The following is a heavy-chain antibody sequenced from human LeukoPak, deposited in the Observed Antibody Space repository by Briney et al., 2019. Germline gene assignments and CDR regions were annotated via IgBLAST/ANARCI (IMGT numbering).Heavy chain of an antibody. CDR3: ARDLDY. Sequence: GGSLRLSCAASGFTFSSYSMNWVRQAPGKGLEWVSYISSSSSTIYYADSVKGRFTISRDNAKKSLYLQMNSLRAEDTAVYYCARDLDYWGQGTLVTVSS. V-gene: IGHV3-48*01. J-gene: IGHJ4*02. CDR2: ISSSSSTI. CDR1: GFTFSSYS.